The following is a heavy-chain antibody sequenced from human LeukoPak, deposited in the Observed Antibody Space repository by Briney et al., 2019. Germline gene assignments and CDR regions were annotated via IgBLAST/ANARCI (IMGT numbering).Heavy chain of an antibody. CDR1: GYTFTGYY. D-gene: IGHD6-6*01. CDR3: ARDPPNQRRPSIAARPSLRNGDY. V-gene: IGHV1-2*02. CDR2: INPNSGGT. Sequence: ASVKVSCKASGYTFTGYYMHWVRQAPGQGLEWMGWINPNSGGTNYAQKFQGRVTMTRDTSISTAYMELSRLRSDDTAVYYCARDPPNQRRPSIAARPSLRNGDYWGQGTLVTVSS. J-gene: IGHJ4*02.